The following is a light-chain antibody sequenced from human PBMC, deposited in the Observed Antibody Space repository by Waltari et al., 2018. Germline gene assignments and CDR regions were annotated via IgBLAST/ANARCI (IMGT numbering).Light chain of an antibody. V-gene: IGLV3-21*04. CDR1: NIGYRT. CDR3: QVWDSSSDQIV. CDR2: SNS. J-gene: IGLJ2*01. Sequence: SYVLTQAPSVSVAPEEMARITCGGDNIGYRTVHWYQQRPGQAPVMVVYSNSDWPSGIPGRFSASRSGNTATLTISRVEAGDEADYYRQVWDSSSDQIVFGGGTKLTVL.